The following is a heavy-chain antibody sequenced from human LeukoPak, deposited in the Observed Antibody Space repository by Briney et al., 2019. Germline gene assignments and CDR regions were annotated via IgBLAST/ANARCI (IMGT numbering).Heavy chain of an antibody. D-gene: IGHD3-9*01. Sequence: GGSLRLSCAASGFTFSSYAMSWVRQAPGKGLEWVSAISGSGGSTYYADSVKGRFTISRDNAKNSLYLQMNSLRAEDTAVYYCARVADWDLGAFDIWGQGTMVTVSS. CDR1: GFTFSSYA. CDR2: ISGSGGST. CDR3: ARVADWDLGAFDI. J-gene: IGHJ3*02. V-gene: IGHV3-23*01.